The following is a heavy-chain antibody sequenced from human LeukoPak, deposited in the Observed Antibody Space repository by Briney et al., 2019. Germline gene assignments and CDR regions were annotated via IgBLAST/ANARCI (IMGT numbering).Heavy chain of an antibody. CDR1: GGTFSSYA. V-gene: IGHV1-69*13. CDR3: ASSESGSYYYYGMDV. D-gene: IGHD1-26*01. J-gene: IGHJ6*02. Sequence: ASVKVSCKASGGTFSSYAISWVRQAPGQGLEWMGGIIPIFGTANYAQKFQGRVTITADESTSTAYMEPSSLRSEDTAVYYCASSESGSYYYYGMDVWGRGTLVTVSS. CDR2: IIPIFGTA.